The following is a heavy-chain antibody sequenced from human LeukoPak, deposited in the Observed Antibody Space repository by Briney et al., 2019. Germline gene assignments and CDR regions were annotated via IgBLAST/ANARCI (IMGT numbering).Heavy chain of an antibody. Sequence: SETLSLTCTVSGGSISSSSYYWGWIRQPPGKGLEWIGSIYYSGSTYYNPSLKSRVTISVDTCKNQFSLKLSSVTAADTAVYYCARLEGGHYYYYGMDVWGQGTTVTVSS. CDR3: ARLEGGHYYYYGMDV. CDR1: GGSISSSSYY. CDR2: IYYSGST. D-gene: IGHD2-15*01. J-gene: IGHJ6*02. V-gene: IGHV4-39*01.